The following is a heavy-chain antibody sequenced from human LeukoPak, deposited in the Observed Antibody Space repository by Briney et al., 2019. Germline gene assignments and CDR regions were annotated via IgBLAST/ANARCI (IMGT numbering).Heavy chain of an antibody. V-gene: IGHV4-34*01. CDR3: ARAGYSYGYPYY. D-gene: IGHD5-18*01. CDR1: GGSFSGYY. CDR2: INHSVST. J-gene: IGHJ4*02. Sequence: PSETLSLTCAVYGGSFSGYYWSWIRQPPGKGLEWIGEINHSVSTNYHPSLKSRVTISVDTSKNQFSLKLSSVTAADTAVYYCARAGYSYGYPYYWGQGTLVTVSS.